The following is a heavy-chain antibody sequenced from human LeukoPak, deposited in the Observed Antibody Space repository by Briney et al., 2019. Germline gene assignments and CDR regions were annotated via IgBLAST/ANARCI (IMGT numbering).Heavy chain of an antibody. V-gene: IGHV3-74*01. CDR2: INIDGSHT. CDR3: ARIIVGATGVDY. Sequence: GGSLRLSCVASGFTFSSYWMHWVRQTPGKGLVWVSRINIDGSHTNYADSVKGRFTVSRDNAKNTLYLQMNSLRAEDTAVYYCARIIVGATGVDYWGQGTLVIVSS. CDR1: GFTFSSYW. J-gene: IGHJ4*02. D-gene: IGHD1-26*01.